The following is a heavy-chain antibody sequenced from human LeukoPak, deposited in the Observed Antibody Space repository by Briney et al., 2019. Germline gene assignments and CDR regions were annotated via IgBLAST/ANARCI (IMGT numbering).Heavy chain of an antibody. CDR1: GFTFSSYA. CDR2: ISYDGSNK. Sequence: AGGSLRLSCAASGFTFSSYAMHWVRQAPGKGLEWVAVISYDGSNKYYADSVKGRFTISRDNSKNTLYLQKNSLRAEDTAVYYCARGVGDYYGSGSPVGMDVWGKGTTVTVSS. D-gene: IGHD3-10*01. J-gene: IGHJ6*03. V-gene: IGHV3-30*01. CDR3: ARGVGDYYGSGSPVGMDV.